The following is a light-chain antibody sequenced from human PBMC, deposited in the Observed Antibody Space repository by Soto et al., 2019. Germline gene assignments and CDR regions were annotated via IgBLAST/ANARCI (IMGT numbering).Light chain of an antibody. CDR2: GVS. CDR3: HQYGSSPYT. Sequence: EIVLTQSPGTLSLSPGERATLSCRASQSVSNSYLAWYQQKPGQAPRLLIYGVSSRATGIPDRFSGSGSGTDVTLTISRLEPEDFAVYYCHQYGSSPYTFGQGTKLEI. CDR1: QSVSNSY. J-gene: IGKJ2*01. V-gene: IGKV3-20*01.